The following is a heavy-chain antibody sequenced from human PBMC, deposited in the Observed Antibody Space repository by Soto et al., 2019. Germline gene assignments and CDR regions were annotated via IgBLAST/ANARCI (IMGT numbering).Heavy chain of an antibody. V-gene: IGHV4-59*01. CDR2: LYNTGST. Sequence: SETLSLTCTVSGGSISRYYWSWIRQTPGKGLEWIGYLYNTGSTIYNPSLESRVTISVDTSKNQFSLILNSVTAADTAVYYCATLPPRIVVSLLPIPTWGQGILVTVSS. D-gene: IGHD2-21*01. CDR3: ATLPPRIVVSLLPIPT. CDR1: GGSISRYY. J-gene: IGHJ5*02.